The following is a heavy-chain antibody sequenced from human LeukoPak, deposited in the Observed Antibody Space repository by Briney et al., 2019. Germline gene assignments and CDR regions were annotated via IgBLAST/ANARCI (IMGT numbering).Heavy chain of an antibody. CDR3: APRGIAAY. D-gene: IGHD6-25*01. Sequence: GGSLRLSCAASGFTFSNYGTTWVRQAPGKGLEWVSVINYRSGDITYYADSVKGRFTISRDNSKNTVYLEMNNLRVEDTAVYYCAPRGIAAYWGQGTLVTVSS. V-gene: IGHV3-23*01. CDR1: GFTFSNYG. CDR2: INYRSGDIT. J-gene: IGHJ4*02.